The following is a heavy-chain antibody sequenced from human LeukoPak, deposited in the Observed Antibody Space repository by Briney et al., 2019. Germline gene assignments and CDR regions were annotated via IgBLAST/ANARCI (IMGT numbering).Heavy chain of an antibody. CDR1: GFTFSSYE. D-gene: IGHD3-3*01. Sequence: HPGRSLRLSCAASGFTFSSYEMNWVRQAPGKGLEWVSYISSSGSTIYYADSVKGRFTITRDNAKNSLYLQMNSLRAEDTAVYYCARAPYTIFGAMDVWGKGTTVTVSS. CDR3: ARAPYTIFGAMDV. J-gene: IGHJ6*03. V-gene: IGHV3-48*03. CDR2: ISSSGSTI.